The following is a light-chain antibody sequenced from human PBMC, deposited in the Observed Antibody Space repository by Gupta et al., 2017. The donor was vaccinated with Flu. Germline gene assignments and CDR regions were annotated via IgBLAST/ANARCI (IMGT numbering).Light chain of an antibody. J-gene: IGLJ2*01. CDR1: SGSIASNY. CDR2: EDN. V-gene: IGLV6-57*01. Sequence: VTISCTRSSGSIASNYVQWYQQRPGISPTTVIYEDNKRPSGVPDRFSGSIDSSSNAASLTISGLKTEDEADYYCQSYDSSNHVVFGGGTKLTVL. CDR3: QSYDSSNHVV.